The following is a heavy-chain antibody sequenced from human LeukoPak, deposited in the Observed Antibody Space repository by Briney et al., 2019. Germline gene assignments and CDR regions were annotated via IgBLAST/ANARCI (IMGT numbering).Heavy chain of an antibody. CDR3: ARQPKRYSSGWYSLGVDYFDY. CDR2: INHSGST. D-gene: IGHD6-19*01. CDR1: GGSFSGYY. V-gene: IGHV4-34*01. Sequence: PSETLSLTCAVYGGSFSGYYWSWIRQPPGKGLEWIGEINHSGSTNYNPSLKSRVTISVDTSKNQFSLKLSSVTAADTAVYYCARQPKRYSSGWYSLGVDYFDYWGQGTLVTVSS. J-gene: IGHJ4*02.